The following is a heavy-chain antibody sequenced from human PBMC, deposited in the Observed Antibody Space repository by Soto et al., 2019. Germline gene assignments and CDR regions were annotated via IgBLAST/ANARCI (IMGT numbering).Heavy chain of an antibody. CDR2: IHPSDSDV. J-gene: IGHJ4*02. CDR3: VRRHYSGSGPNDS. CDR1: GYDFSNFW. Sequence: GESLKISCKDYGYDFSNFWIGWVRQVSGKGLEWMGIIHPSDSDVQYSPSFQGQVTISVDKSVTTACLQWSNLQASDSAMYYCVRRHYSGSGPNDSWGQGTLVTVSS. V-gene: IGHV5-51*01. D-gene: IGHD3-10*01.